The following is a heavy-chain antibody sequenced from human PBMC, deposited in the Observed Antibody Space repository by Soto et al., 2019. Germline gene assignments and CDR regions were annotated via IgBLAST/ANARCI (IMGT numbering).Heavy chain of an antibody. J-gene: IGHJ4*02. CDR1: AFMFSSYA. CDR3: ARAPLGDFHYFDY. V-gene: IGHV3-30-3*01. CDR2: ISYDGTNK. D-gene: IGHD4-17*01. Sequence: GSLRLSCAASAFMFSSYAMHWVRQAPGKGLEWIAFISYDGTNKYFADSVKGRLTISRDNSKNTLYLQMNGLRPEDTAVYYCARAPLGDFHYFDYWGQGTLVTVSS.